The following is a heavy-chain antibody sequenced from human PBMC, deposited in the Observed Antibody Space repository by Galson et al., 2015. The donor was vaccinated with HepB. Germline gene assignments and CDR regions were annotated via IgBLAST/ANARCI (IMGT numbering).Heavy chain of an antibody. CDR1: GYTFTSYG. CDR2: ISAYNGNT. CDR3: AISRRRRYFDY. D-gene: IGHD1-14*01. V-gene: IGHV1-18*01. Sequence: PVKVSCKASGYTFTSYGISWVRQAPGQGLEWMGWISAYNGNTNYAQKLQGRVTMTTDTSTSTAYMELRSLRSDDTAVYYCAISRRRRYFDYWGQGTLVTVSS. J-gene: IGHJ4*02.